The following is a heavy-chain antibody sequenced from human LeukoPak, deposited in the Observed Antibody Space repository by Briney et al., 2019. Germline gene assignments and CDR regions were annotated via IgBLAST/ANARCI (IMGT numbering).Heavy chain of an antibody. CDR3: ARDSPQGSYNFDY. J-gene: IGHJ4*02. CDR2: ISSSGSTI. D-gene: IGHD2-2*02. CDR1: GFTFSSYS. Sequence: QSGGSLRLSCAASGFTFSSYSMNWVRQAPGKGLEWVSYISSSGSTIYYADSVKGRFTISRDNAKNSLYLQMNSLRAEDTAVYYCARDSPQGSYNFDYWGQGTLVTVSS. V-gene: IGHV3-48*04.